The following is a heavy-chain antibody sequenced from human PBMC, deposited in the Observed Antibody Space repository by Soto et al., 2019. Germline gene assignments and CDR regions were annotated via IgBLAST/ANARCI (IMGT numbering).Heavy chain of an antibody. V-gene: IGHV3-30*18. CDR2: ISYDGSNK. CDR1: GFTFSSYG. Sequence: QVQLVESGGGVVQPGRSLRLSCAASGFTFSSYGMHWVRQAPGKGLEWVAVISYDGSNKYYADSVKGRFTISRDNSKNTLYLQMNSLRAEDTAVYYCAKVMGIAVAGTGYYYYGMDVWGQWTTVTVSS. J-gene: IGHJ6*02. D-gene: IGHD6-19*01. CDR3: AKVMGIAVAGTGYYYYGMDV.